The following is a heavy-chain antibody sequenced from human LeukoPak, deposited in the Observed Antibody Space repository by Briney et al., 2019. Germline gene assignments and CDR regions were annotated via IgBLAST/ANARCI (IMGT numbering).Heavy chain of an antibody. Sequence: GGSLRLSCAASGFTVNSNYMSWVRQAPGKGLEWVSVVYSGDRTYYADSVKGRFTISRDNSKNTLYLQMNSLRAEDTAVYYCARDISSGYYDAFDIWGQGTMVTVSS. D-gene: IGHD3-22*01. J-gene: IGHJ3*02. CDR2: VYSGDRT. CDR3: ARDISSGYYDAFDI. V-gene: IGHV3-66*01. CDR1: GFTVNSNY.